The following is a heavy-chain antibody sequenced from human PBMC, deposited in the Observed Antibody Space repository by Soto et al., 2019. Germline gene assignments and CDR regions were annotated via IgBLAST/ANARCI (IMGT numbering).Heavy chain of an antibody. CDR2: ISAYNGNT. J-gene: IGHJ6*02. V-gene: IGHV1-18*01. Sequence: ASVKVSCKASGYTFTSYGISWVRQAPGQGLEWMGWISAYNGNTNYAQKLQGRVTMTTDTSTSTAYMELRSLRSDDTAVYYCARAPVAGSPYYYYYYGMDVWGQGTTVTSP. D-gene: IGHD6-19*01. CDR1: GYTFTSYG. CDR3: ARAPVAGSPYYYYYYGMDV.